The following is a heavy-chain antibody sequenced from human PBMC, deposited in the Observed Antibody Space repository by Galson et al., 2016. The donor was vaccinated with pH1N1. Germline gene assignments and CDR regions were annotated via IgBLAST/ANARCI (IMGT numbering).Heavy chain of an antibody. Sequence: SVKVSCKASTFTFTRYYVHWVRQAPGQGLQWMGVINHRDGGTIYAQKLQDTVIMTRDMSTSTVHMELNNLRSKDTAMYYCAQYANTLEDPAWGQGTRVTVSS. CDR3: AQYANTLEDPA. V-gene: IGHV1-46*01. J-gene: IGHJ4*02. CDR2: INHRDGGT. CDR1: TFTFTRYY. D-gene: IGHD2-2*01.